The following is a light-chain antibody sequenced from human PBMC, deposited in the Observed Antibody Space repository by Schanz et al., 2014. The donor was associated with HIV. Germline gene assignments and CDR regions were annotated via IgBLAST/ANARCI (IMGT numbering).Light chain of an antibody. V-gene: IGLV2-8*01. Sequence: QSALTQPPSASGSRGQSVAISCTGSSSNVGGYNYVSWYQQHPGKAPKHMIFEVDKRPSGVPDRFSGSKPGNTASLTVSGRQADYEADYYCSSFRSNTTWVFGGGTKLTVL. CDR1: SSNVGGYNY. J-gene: IGLJ3*02. CDR2: EVD. CDR3: SSFRSNTTWV.